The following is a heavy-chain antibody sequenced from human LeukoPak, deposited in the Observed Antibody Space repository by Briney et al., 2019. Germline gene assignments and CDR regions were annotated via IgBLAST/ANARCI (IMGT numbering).Heavy chain of an antibody. V-gene: IGHV3-64*01. CDR1: GFTFSSYA. Sequence: GGSLRLSCAASGFTFSSYAMHWVRQAPGRGLEYVSTISSNGGSTYYANSVRGRFTISRDISKNTLYLQLGSLRAEDMAVYYCAKDLHADDYGVSDYWGQGTLVTVSS. CDR2: ISSNGGST. D-gene: IGHD4-17*01. J-gene: IGHJ4*02. CDR3: AKDLHADDYGVSDY.